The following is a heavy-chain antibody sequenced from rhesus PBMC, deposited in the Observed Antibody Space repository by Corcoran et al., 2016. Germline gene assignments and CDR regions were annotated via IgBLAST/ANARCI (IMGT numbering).Heavy chain of an antibody. V-gene: IGHV1-198*02. J-gene: IGHJ4*01. D-gene: IGHD6-25*01. Sequence: QVQLVQSGAEVKKPGASVKVSCKSSGFTFGSYAISWVRQAPGQGLEWMGVISPRVGKTKYAEKFQGRFTITADTSTSTADMELSSLRSEDTAVYYCARGQSGSSPFDYWGQGVLVTVSS. CDR2: ISPRVGKT. CDR3: ARGQSGSSPFDY. CDR1: GFTFGSYA.